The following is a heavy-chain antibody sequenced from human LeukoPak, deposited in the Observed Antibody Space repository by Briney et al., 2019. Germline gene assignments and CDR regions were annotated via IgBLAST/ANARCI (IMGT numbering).Heavy chain of an antibody. Sequence: VASVKVSCKASGYTFTGYYMHWVRQAPGQGLEWMGIINPTGGSTTYAQKFQGRVTISSDTSTSTVYMELSSLRSEDTAVYYCARRWYPSGLDMWGQGTMVAVSS. CDR2: INPTGGST. V-gene: IGHV1-46*01. CDR1: GYTFTGYY. CDR3: ARRWYPSGLDM. J-gene: IGHJ3*02. D-gene: IGHD2-15*01.